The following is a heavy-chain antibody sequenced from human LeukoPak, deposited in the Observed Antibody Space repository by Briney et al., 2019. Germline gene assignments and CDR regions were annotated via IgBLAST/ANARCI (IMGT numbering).Heavy chain of an antibody. CDR3: ARVASTAWYSSSCFDY. CDR2: ISSSSAYI. Sequence: PGGSLRLSCAGAGFTFSTHTINWVRQAPGKGLEWVSSISSSSAYIYYADSVKGRFTISRNNAKNSLYLQMNSLRAEDTAVYYCARVASTAWYSSSCFDYWGQGTLVTVSS. J-gene: IGHJ4*02. V-gene: IGHV3-21*01. D-gene: IGHD6-13*01. CDR1: GFTFSTHT.